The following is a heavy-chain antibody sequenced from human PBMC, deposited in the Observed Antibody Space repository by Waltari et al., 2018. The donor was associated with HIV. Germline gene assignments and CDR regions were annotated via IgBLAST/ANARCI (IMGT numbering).Heavy chain of an antibody. CDR1: SSYA. CDR3: ARDGGAAAGDYNYGMDV. CDR2: ISYDGSNK. V-gene: IGHV3-30*04. D-gene: IGHD6-13*01. J-gene: IGHJ6*02. Sequence: SSYAMHWVRQAPGKGLEWVAVISYDGSNKYYADSVKGRFTISRDNSKNTLYLQMNSLRAEDTAVYYCARDGGAAAGDYNYGMDVWGQGTTVTVS.